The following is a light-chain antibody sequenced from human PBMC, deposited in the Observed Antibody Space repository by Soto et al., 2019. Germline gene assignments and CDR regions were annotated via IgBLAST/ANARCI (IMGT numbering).Light chain of an antibody. J-gene: IGLJ1*01. Sequence: HSVLTPPPSVSGAPGQRVTISCTGISSNIGAGYDVHWYQQFPGTAPTFLIYNDDQRPSGVPDRFSGSKSGTSASLAISGLHSEDEADYYCATWDDSMNAFVFGTGTKVTVX. CDR3: ATWDDSMNAFV. CDR1: SSNIGAGYD. CDR2: NDD. V-gene: IGLV1-40*01.